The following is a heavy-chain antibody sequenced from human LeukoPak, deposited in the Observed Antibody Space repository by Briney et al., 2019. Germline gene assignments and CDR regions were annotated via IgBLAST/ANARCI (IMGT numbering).Heavy chain of an antibody. CDR1: RYTFTGYY. Sequence: ASVKVSCKASRYTFTGYYMHWVRQAPGQGLEWMGWINPNSGGTNYAQKFQGRVTMTRDTSISTAYMELSRLRSDDTAVYYCARGGSAGIAAAFYSLDPWGQGTLVTVSS. CDR3: ARGGSAGIAAAFYSLDP. J-gene: IGHJ5*02. V-gene: IGHV1-2*02. D-gene: IGHD6-13*01. CDR2: INPNSGGT.